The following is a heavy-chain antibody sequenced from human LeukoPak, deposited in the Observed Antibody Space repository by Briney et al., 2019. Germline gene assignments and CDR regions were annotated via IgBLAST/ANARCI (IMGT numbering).Heavy chain of an antibody. Sequence: ASVKVSCKASGYTFTSYDINWVRQATGQGLEWMGWMNPNSGNTNYAQKLQGRVTMTTDTSTSTAYMELRSLRSDDTAVYYCARDYSGSYVRFDYWGQGTLVTVSS. CDR2: MNPNSGNT. J-gene: IGHJ4*02. CDR1: GYTFTSYD. CDR3: ARDYSGSYVRFDY. D-gene: IGHD1-26*01. V-gene: IGHV1-18*01.